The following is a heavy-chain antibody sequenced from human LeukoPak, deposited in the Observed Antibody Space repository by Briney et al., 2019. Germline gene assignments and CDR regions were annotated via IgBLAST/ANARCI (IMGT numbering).Heavy chain of an antibody. J-gene: IGHJ6*02. CDR1: GFTFKTYT. CDR2: ISSRSSYT. D-gene: IGHD3-3*02. CDR3: AKDRGHFLSGYYTLVPYYYGMDV. Sequence: GGSLRLSCAASGFTFKTYTMNWVRQAPGQGLEWVSSISSRSSYTYYADSVKGRFTISRDNAENSLYLQMNSLRAEDTAVYYCAKDRGHFLSGYYTLVPYYYGMDVWGQGTTVTVSS. V-gene: IGHV3-21*04.